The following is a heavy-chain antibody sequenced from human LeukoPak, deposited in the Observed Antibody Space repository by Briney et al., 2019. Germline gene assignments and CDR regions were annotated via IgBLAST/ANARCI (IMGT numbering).Heavy chain of an antibody. Sequence: GGSLRLSCAASGFTFSSYAMSWVRQAPGEGLEWVSAISGSGGSTYYADSVKGRFTISRDNSKNTLYLQMNSLRAEDTAVYYCAKASYWIAAAGADYCGQGTLVTVSS. CDR3: AKASYWIAAAGADY. CDR1: GFTFSSYA. V-gene: IGHV3-23*01. J-gene: IGHJ4*02. CDR2: ISGSGGST. D-gene: IGHD6-13*01.